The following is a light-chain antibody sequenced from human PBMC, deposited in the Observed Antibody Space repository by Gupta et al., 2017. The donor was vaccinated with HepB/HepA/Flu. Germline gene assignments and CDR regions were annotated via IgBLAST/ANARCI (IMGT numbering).Light chain of an antibody. V-gene: IGLV2-14*01. CDR1: TSDVGGYKH. J-gene: IGLJ2*01. CDR3: SSYTTTSAVEV. CDR2: DVD. Sequence: QSALIQPAPVSGSPGPSITISCTGTTSDVGGYKHVCWYQQYSGKAPKLIVYDVDDRPSGIANGFSGSKCGNTATLTIAGLQAEEEANYYCSSYTTTSAVEVFGGGTKLTVL.